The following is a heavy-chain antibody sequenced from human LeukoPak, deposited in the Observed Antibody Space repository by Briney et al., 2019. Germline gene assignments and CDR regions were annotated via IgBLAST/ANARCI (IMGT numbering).Heavy chain of an antibody. D-gene: IGHD6-19*01. J-gene: IGHJ4*02. CDR3: ARAKGKAAVAGL. V-gene: IGHV1-2*02. CDR2: INPNSSDT. CDR1: GYTFTNYY. Sequence: ASVKVSCKASGYTFTNYYIHWVRQAPGQGLEWMGWINPNSSDTNYAQKFHGRVTMTRGTSISTAYMELSRLRSDDTAVYYCARAKGKAAVAGLWGQGTLVTVSS.